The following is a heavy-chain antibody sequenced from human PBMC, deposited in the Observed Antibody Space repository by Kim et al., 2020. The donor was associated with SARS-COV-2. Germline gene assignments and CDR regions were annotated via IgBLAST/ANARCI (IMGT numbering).Heavy chain of an antibody. Sequence: LDGIGKINHNGTTNENQSLNSRVTISVDTAENEFCLKLSAGTDADTAVYYCARAGRQWLVRPIFYYFDYWGQGTLVTVSS. CDR3: ARAGRQWLVRPIFYYFDY. J-gene: IGHJ4*02. CDR2: INHNGTT. V-gene: IGHV4-34*01. D-gene: IGHD6-19*01.